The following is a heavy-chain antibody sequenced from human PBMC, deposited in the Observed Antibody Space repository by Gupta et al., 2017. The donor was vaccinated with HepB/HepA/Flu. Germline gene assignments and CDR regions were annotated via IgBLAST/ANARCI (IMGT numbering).Heavy chain of an antibody. CDR2: IWSDGSHK. CDR1: GLVFRNYV. V-gene: IGHV3-33*01. D-gene: IGHD2-15*01. CDR3: AREFCSGSSCSYYYGMDV. Sequence: QVTLVESGGGGVQPGRSLRLCCAASGLVFRNYVVHWVRRAPGKGLAWVAVIWSDGSHKYYANSLKGRFTISRDNSKNTVYLQMRSLRVEDTAVYFCAREFCSGSSCSYYYGMDVWGQGTTVTVSS. J-gene: IGHJ6*02.